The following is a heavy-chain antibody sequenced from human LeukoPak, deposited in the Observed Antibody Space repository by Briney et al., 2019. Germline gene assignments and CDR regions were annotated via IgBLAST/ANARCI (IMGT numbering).Heavy chain of an antibody. CDR1: GFTFSSYA. J-gene: IGHJ3*01. CDR2: ISYDGSNK. CDR3: AKTLTSGASGD. D-gene: IGHD4/OR15-4a*01. V-gene: IGHV3-30-3*01. Sequence: PGRSLRLSCAASGFTFSSYAMHWVRQAPGKGLEWVAVISYDGSNKYYADSVKGRFTISRDNSKNTLYLQMNSLRAEDTAEYYCAKTLTSGASGDWGQGTMVTVSS.